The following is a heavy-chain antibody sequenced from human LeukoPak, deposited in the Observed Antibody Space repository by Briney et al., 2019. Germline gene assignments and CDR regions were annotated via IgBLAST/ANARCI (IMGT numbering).Heavy chain of an antibody. Sequence: GESLKISCKGSGYRFISYWIGWVRQMPGKGLEWMGIIYPGDSDTRYSPSFQGQVTISADKSISTAYLQWSSLKASDTAMYYCARPRMYGGNSQWYFDLWGRGTQVIVSS. D-gene: IGHD4-23*01. V-gene: IGHV5-51*01. CDR1: GYRFISYW. J-gene: IGHJ2*01. CDR3: ARPRMYGGNSQWYFDL. CDR2: IYPGDSDT.